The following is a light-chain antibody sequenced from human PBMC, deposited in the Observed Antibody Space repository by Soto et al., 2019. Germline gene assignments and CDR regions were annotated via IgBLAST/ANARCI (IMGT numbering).Light chain of an antibody. Sequence: QPVLTQSPSASASLGASVKLTGTLSSGHSSYAIAWHQQQPEKGPRYLMKLNSDGSHSKGDGIPDRFSGSSSGAERYLTISSLQSEYEADYYCQTWGTGVVFGGGTTLTV. CDR2: LNSDGSH. CDR3: QTWGTGVV. J-gene: IGLJ2*01. V-gene: IGLV4-69*01. CDR1: SGHSSYA.